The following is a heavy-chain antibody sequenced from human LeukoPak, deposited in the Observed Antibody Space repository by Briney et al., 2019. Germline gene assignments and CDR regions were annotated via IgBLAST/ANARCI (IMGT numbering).Heavy chain of an antibody. CDR2: IHKDGSET. J-gene: IGHJ4*02. CDR1: GFTFGNYW. V-gene: IGHV3-7*01. CDR3: ARLDYSRVYVY. D-gene: IGHD4-11*01. Sequence: GGSLRLSCAASGFTFGNYWMSWVRQAPGKGLEWVANIHKDGSETYFVDSVKGRFTMSRDNAENSLSLQMSSLKAEDTAIYYCARLDYSRVYVYWGQGTLATVSS.